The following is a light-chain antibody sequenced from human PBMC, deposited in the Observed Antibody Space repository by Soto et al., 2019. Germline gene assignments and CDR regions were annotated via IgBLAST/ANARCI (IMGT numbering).Light chain of an antibody. CDR3: QQYGSSPRT. Sequence: EKVLKQSPGTLSLSPGERATLSCRASQSVSSSYLAWYQQKPGQAPRLLIYGTSSRATGIPDRFSGSGSGTDFTLTISRLEPEDFAVYYCQQYGSSPRTFGQGTKVDIK. CDR1: QSVSSSY. J-gene: IGKJ1*01. CDR2: GTS. V-gene: IGKV3-20*01.